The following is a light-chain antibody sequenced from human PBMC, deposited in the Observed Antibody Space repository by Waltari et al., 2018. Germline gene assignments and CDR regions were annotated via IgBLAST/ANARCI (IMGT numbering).Light chain of an antibody. J-gene: IGKJ3*01. CDR2: HTS. CDR3: HQYTNWPFS. CDR1: KSVYDN. Sequence: IVMTQSPSTLSVSPGDTATLSCRASKSVYDNLAWYQQKPGQSPRLLLFHTSARATGIPTRFSGGGSGTEYTLTISSLQSEDFAVYFCHQYTNWPFSFDPGTTVKI. V-gene: IGKV3-15*01.